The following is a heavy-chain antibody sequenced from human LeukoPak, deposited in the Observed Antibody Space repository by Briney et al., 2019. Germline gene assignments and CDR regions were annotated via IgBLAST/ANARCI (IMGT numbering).Heavy chain of an antibody. CDR1: GGSISSYY. CDR2: IYYTGST. Sequence: PSETLSLTCTVSGGSISSYYWGWIRQPPGKGLEWIGYIYYTGSTNYNPSLKSRVTISVDTSKNQFSLKLSSVTAADTAVYYCACVFTVATASYEVFAIWGQATMVTVSS. D-gene: IGHD2-15*01. J-gene: IGHJ3*02. V-gene: IGHV4-59*08. CDR3: ACVFTVATASYEVFAI.